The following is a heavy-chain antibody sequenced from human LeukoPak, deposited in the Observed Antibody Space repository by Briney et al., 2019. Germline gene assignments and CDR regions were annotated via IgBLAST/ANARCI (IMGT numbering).Heavy chain of an antibody. Sequence: WGSLRLSCGASGFTFRSYSMNWVRQAPGKGLEWVSYISSTSSTIYYADSVKGRFTVSRDNAKNSLYLQMNSLRAEDTSLHYCARGIGRFDYWGQGTLVTVSS. CDR3: ARGIGRFDY. V-gene: IGHV3-48*04. J-gene: IGHJ4*02. D-gene: IGHD6-13*01. CDR1: GFTFRSYS. CDR2: ISSTSSTI.